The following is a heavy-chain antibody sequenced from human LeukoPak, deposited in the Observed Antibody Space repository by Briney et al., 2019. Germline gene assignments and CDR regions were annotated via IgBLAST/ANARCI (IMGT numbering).Heavy chain of an antibody. CDR2: MNPNSGNT. CDR1: GYTFTSYD. V-gene: IGHV1-8*01. D-gene: IGHD3-9*01. Sequence: GASVKVSCKASGYTFTSYDIKGVRQATGQGLEWMGWMNPNSGNTGYAQKFQGRVTMTRNTSISTAYMERSSLRSEDTAVYYCARGKIWYDILTGYYFDYWGQGTLVTVSS. CDR3: ARGKIWYDILTGYYFDY. J-gene: IGHJ4*02.